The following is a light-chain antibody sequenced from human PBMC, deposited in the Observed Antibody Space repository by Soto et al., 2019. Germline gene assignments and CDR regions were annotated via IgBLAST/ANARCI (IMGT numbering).Light chain of an antibody. CDR1: SSDVGAYNY. CDR2: EVS. CDR3: SSYTRSSIPYV. J-gene: IGLJ1*01. V-gene: IGLV2-14*01. Sequence: QSVLTQPASVSGSPGQSITISCTGTSSDVGAYNYVSWYQQYPGKAPKLIIYEVSNRPSGVSNRFSGSKSGNTASLTISGLQADDEADYYCSSYTRSSIPYVFGTGTKVTVL.